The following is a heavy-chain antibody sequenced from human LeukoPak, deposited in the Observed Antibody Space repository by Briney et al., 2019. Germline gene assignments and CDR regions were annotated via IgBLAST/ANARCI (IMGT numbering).Heavy chain of an antibody. Sequence: PSETLSLTCTVSGGSISSSSYYWGWIRQPPGKGLEWIGSIYYSGSTYYNPSLKSRVTISVDTSKNQFSLKLSSVTAADTAVYYCAREGSGSYYTYYFDYWGQGTLVTASS. J-gene: IGHJ4*02. V-gene: IGHV4-39*07. CDR2: IYYSGST. CDR1: GGSISSSSYY. CDR3: AREGSGSYYTYYFDY. D-gene: IGHD3-10*01.